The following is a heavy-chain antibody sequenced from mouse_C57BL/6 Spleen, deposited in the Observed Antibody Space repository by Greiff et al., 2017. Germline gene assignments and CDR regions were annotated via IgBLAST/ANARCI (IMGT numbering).Heavy chain of an antibody. CDR1: GYTFTSYW. V-gene: IGHV1-50*01. Sequence: QVQLQQPGAELVKPGASVKLSCKASGYTFTSYWMQWVKQRPGQGLEWIGEIDPSDSYTNYNQKFKGKATLTVDTSSSTAYMQLSSLTSEDSAVYYCARGGFPLAMDYWGQGTSATVSS. J-gene: IGHJ4*01. CDR2: IDPSDSYT. CDR3: ARGGFPLAMDY.